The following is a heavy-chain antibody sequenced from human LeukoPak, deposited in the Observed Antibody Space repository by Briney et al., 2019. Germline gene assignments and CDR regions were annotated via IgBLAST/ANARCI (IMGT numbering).Heavy chain of an antibody. CDR1: GFTFSSYG. CDR3: AKDADSVAGGRSDAFDI. Sequence: GGSLRLSCAASGFTFSSYGTHWVRQAPGKGLEWVAVISYDGSNKYYADSVKGRFTISRDNSKNTLYLQMNSLRAEDTAVYYCAKDADSVAGGRSDAFDIWGQGTMVTVSS. CDR2: ISYDGSNK. D-gene: IGHD6-19*01. V-gene: IGHV3-30*18. J-gene: IGHJ3*02.